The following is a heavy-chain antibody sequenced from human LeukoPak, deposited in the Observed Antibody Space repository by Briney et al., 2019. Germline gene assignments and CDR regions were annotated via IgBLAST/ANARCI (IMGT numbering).Heavy chain of an antibody. CDR2: ISSSSSYI. J-gene: IGHJ4*02. D-gene: IGHD3-10*01. Sequence: GGSLRLSCAASGITFNSYTMNWVRQAPGKGLEWVSSISSSSSYIYYAASVKGRFTISRDNAKNSLYLQMNSLRPEDTAVYYCAKDRWFGELLDSYFDYWGQGTLVTVSS. CDR3: AKDRWFGELLDSYFDY. V-gene: IGHV3-21*01. CDR1: GITFNSYT.